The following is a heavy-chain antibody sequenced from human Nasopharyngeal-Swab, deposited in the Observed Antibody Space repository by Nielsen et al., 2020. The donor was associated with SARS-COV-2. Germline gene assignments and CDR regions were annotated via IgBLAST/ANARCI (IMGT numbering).Heavy chain of an antibody. V-gene: IGHV4-31*03. CDR3: AREVIEQAEYDAFDF. CDR2: IHYTGNT. CDR1: GASISTGGYF. D-gene: IGHD3-16*02. Sequence: SETLSLTCTVSGASISTGGYFWSWIRQHPGKGLEWIGYIHYTGNTFYNPSLESRLTISVDTSQNQFSLSLGSVTAADTAIYYCAREVIEQAEYDAFDFWGQGTMVTVSS. J-gene: IGHJ3*01.